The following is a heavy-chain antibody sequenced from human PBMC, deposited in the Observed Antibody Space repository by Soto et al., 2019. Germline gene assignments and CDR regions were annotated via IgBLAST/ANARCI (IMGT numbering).Heavy chain of an antibody. CDR2: IIPIFGTA. V-gene: IGHV1-69*01. CDR1: GGTFSSYA. CDR3: ARTPGIAAAGTEWFDY. D-gene: IGHD6-13*01. J-gene: IGHJ4*02. Sequence: QVQLVQSGAEVKKPGSSVKVSCKASGGTFSSYAISWVRQAPGQGLEWMGGIIPIFGTANYAQKFQGRVTITADESTSTGYMELSSLRSEDTAVYYCARTPGIAAAGTEWFDYWGQGTLVTVSS.